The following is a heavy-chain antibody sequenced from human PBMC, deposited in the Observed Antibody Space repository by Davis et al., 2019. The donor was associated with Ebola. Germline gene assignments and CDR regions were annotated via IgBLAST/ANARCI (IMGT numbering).Heavy chain of an antibody. CDR2: IYYSGST. CDR3: ATYYDFWSGHYGMDV. J-gene: IGHJ6*02. V-gene: IGHV4-59*01. Sequence: MPSETLSLTCAVYGGSFSGYYWSWIRQPPGKGLEWIGYIYYSGSTNYNPSLKSRVTISVDTSKNQFSLKLSSVTAADTAVYYCATYYDFWSGHYGMDVWGQGTTVTVSS. CDR1: GGSFSGYY. D-gene: IGHD3-3*01.